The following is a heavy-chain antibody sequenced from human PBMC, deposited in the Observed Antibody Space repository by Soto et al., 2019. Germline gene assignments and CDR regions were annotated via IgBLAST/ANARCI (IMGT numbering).Heavy chain of an antibody. CDR2: IFPSGTT. Sequence: SETLSLTCGVSASSLTGATYSWNWIRQPLGKGVEWIGYIFPSGTTYYNPSLKSRVTISIDVSKNQFSLSLRSLTAADTAVYYCARSREFDYWSQGALVTVSS. CDR3: ARSREFDY. J-gene: IGHJ4*02. CDR1: ASSLTGATYS. V-gene: IGHV4-30-2*01.